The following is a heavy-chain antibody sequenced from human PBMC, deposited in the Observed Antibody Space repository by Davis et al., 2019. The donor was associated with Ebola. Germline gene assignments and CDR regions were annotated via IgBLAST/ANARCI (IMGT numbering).Heavy chain of an antibody. CDR3: ATTPQYSSGQNKPFDY. J-gene: IGHJ4*02. D-gene: IGHD6-19*01. V-gene: IGHV3-33*01. CDR1: GFTLSGYD. CDR2: IWDDGSNK. Sequence: GESLKISCAASGFTLSGYDMNWVRQAPGKGLQWVAVIWDDGSNKYYADPVKGRFTISRDNSKNTLYLQMNSLRAEDTAVYYCATTPQYSSGQNKPFDYWGRGTLVTVSS.